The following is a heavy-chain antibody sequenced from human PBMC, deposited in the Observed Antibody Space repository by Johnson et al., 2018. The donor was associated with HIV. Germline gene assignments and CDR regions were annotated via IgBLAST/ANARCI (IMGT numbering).Heavy chain of an antibody. Sequence: VQLVESGGGLVKPGGSLRLSCAASGFTFTNAWMSWVRQAPGKGLEWVGRIKSETDGGRIDYAAPVKGRFSISRDDSKNMLYLQMNSLKIEDTAVYFCIAEAAIHLWLIDAFDIWGQGTMVTVSS. CDR2: IKSETDGGRI. J-gene: IGHJ3*02. D-gene: IGHD5-18*01. CDR1: GFTFTNAW. CDR3: IAEAAIHLWLIDAFDI. V-gene: IGHV3-15*01.